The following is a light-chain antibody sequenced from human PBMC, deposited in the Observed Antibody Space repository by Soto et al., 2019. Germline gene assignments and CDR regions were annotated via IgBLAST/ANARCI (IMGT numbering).Light chain of an antibody. J-gene: IGLJ2*01. CDR2: EVS. CDR1: SSDVGSYNL. V-gene: IGLV2-23*02. CDR3: CSYAGRSSFVV. Sequence: QSVLTQPASVGGSPGQSITMSCTGASSDVGSYNLVSWYQQQPGKAPKLRIYEVSNRPSGVSNRFSGSKSGNTASLTISGRQSQDEDDYYCCSYAGRSSFVVFGGGTKLPVL.